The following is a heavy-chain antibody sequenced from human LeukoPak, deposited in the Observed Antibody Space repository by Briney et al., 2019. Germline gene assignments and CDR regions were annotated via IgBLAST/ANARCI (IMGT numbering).Heavy chain of an antibody. D-gene: IGHD6-19*01. V-gene: IGHV3-15*01. CDR2: IKSKTDGGTT. Sequence: GGSLRLSCAASGFTFSNAWMSWVRQAPGKGLEWVGRIKSKTDGGTTDYAAPVKSRFTISRDDSKNTLYLQMNSLKTEDTAVYYCTTDPSGWYYFDYWGQGTLVTVSS. J-gene: IGHJ4*02. CDR3: TTDPSGWYYFDY. CDR1: GFTFSNAW.